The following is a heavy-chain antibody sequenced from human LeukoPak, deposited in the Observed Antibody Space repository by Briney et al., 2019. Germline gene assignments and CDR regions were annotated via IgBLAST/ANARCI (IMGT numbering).Heavy chain of an antibody. CDR1: GFTFSSDV. CDR3: VRDNYSYRLDV. D-gene: IGHD2-21*01. CDR2: IGGTGGNI. Sequence: GGSLRLSCAASGFTFSSDVMSWVRQAPGKGLEWVSAIGGTGGNIFYTDSVKGRFTISRDNSKNTLYLHMNSLRAEDTAIYYCVRDNYSYRLDVWGQGTLVTVSS. J-gene: IGHJ4*02. V-gene: IGHV3-23*01.